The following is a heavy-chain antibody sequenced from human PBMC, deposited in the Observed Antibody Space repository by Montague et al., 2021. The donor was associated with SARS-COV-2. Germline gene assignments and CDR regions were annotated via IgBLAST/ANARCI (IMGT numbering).Heavy chain of an antibody. D-gene: IGHD3-10*01. CDR2: IYYSGST. J-gene: IGHJ5*02. V-gene: IGHV4-39*01. CDR3: ARSPLLWFGTGLGNWFDP. CDR1: GGSISSSCYY. Sequence: SETLSLTCTVSGGSISSSCYYWGWIRPPPGKGLEWIGSIYYSGSTYYXPSLKSRVTISGDTPKNQFPLKLGSVTAADTAVYYCARSPLLWFGTGLGNWFDPWGQGTLVTVSS.